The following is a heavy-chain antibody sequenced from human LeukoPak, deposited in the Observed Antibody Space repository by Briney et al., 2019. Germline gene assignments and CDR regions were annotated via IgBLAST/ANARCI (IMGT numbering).Heavy chain of an antibody. CDR3: AKDIGGFDI. V-gene: IGHV3-23*01. CDR1: GFTFSTYA. J-gene: IGHJ3*02. Sequence: GGSLRLSCAASGFTFSTYAMSWVRLAPGKGLEWVSGISGSGGSTYYADSVKGRFTSSRDNSNNTLYVQMNSLRAEDTALYYCAKDIGGFDIWGQGTMVTVSS. D-gene: IGHD1-26*01. CDR2: ISGSGGST.